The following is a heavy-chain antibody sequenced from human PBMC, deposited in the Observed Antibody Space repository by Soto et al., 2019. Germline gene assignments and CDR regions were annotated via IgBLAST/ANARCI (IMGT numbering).Heavy chain of an antibody. J-gene: IGHJ5*02. CDR2: IIPIFGTA. CDR3: ARVWHIVADWFDP. V-gene: IGHV1-69*13. Sequence: SVKVSCKASGGTFSSYAISWVRQAPGQGLEWMGGIIPIFGTANYAQKFQGRVTITADESTSTAYMELSSVTAADTAVYYCARVWHIVADWFDPWGQGTLVTVSS. D-gene: IGHD2-21*01. CDR1: GGTFSSYA.